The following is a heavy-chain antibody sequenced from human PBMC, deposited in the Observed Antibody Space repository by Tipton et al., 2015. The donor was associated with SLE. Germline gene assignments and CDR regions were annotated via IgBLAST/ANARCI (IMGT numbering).Heavy chain of an antibody. D-gene: IGHD3-16*01. Sequence: LRLSCTVSGGSISSYYWSWIRQPPGKGLEWIGYIYYSGSTNYNPSLKSRVTISVDRSKNQFSLKLSSVTAADTAVYYCALRGHDAFDIWGQGTMVTVSS. J-gene: IGHJ3*02. CDR3: ALRGHDAFDI. V-gene: IGHV4-59*12. CDR1: GGSISSYY. CDR2: IYYSGST.